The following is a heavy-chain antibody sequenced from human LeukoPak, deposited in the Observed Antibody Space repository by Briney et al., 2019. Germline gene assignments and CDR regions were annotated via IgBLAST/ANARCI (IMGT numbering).Heavy chain of an antibody. J-gene: IGHJ6*02. CDR2: ISGSGGST. Sequence: GGSLRLSCAASGFSFSSYAMNWVRQAPGRGLGWVSAISGSGGSTYYADSVTGRFAISRDNSKKTLYLQMNNLRAEDTAVYYCAKSRYARSSYGMDVWGQGTTVTVSS. V-gene: IGHV3-23*01. D-gene: IGHD3-9*01. CDR3: AKSRYARSSYGMDV. CDR1: GFSFSSYA.